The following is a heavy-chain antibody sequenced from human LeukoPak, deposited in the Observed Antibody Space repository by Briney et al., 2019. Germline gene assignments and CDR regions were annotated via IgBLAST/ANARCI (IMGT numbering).Heavy chain of an antibody. D-gene: IGHD2-21*01. V-gene: IGHV4-34*01. J-gene: IGHJ3*02. CDR3: ARPIVVVPLRAFDI. CDR1: GASLNGHY. Sequence: SETLSLTCAVYGASLNGHYWSWIRQPPGKGLEWIGEGSDVGGTKYNPSLKSRVTISVDTSKNQFSLKLSSVTAADTAVYYCARPIVVVPLRAFDIWGQGTMVTVSS. CDR2: GSDVGGT.